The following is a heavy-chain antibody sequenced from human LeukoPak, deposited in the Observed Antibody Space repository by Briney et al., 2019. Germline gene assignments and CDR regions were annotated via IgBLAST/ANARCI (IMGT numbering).Heavy chain of an antibody. Sequence: SQTLSLTCTVSGGSISSGGYSWSWIRQPPGKGLEWIGYIYHSGSTYYNPSLKSRVTISVDRSKNQFSLKPSSVTAADTAVYYCAALYSSGWYYFDYWGQGTLVTVSS. V-gene: IGHV4-30-2*01. D-gene: IGHD6-19*01. CDR2: IYHSGST. CDR3: AALYSSGWYYFDY. CDR1: GGSISSGGYS. J-gene: IGHJ4*02.